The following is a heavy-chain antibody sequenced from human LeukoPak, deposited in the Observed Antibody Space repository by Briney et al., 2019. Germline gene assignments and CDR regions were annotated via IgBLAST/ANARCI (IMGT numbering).Heavy chain of an antibody. CDR1: GGSMSSTDHF. V-gene: IGHV4-39*01. D-gene: IGHD3-10*01. J-gene: IGHJ2*01. CDR3: ARQGVVPNKGGWYFDL. Sequence: PSETLSLTCIVSGGSMSSTDHFWGWIRQPPGRGLEWIGSFYYTGTIFYSPSLESRGTISIDTSKNQFSLKIRSVTAADTAVYYCARQGVVPNKGGWYFDLWGRGALVTVSS. CDR2: FYYTGTI.